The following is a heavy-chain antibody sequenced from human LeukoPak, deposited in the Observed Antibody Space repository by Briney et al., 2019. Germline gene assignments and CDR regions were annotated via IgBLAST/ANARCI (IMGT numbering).Heavy chain of an antibody. CDR1: GFSLSTRGMR. J-gene: IGHJ4*02. V-gene: IGHV2-70*04. Sequence: SGPALVKPTQTLTLTCTFSGFSLSTRGMRVSWIRQPPGKALEWLARIDWDDDKFYSTSLKTRLTISKDTSKNQVVLTMTNMDPVDTATYYCARILTSGGSFDYWGQGTLVTVSS. D-gene: IGHD1-26*01. CDR3: ARILTSGGSFDY. CDR2: IDWDDDK.